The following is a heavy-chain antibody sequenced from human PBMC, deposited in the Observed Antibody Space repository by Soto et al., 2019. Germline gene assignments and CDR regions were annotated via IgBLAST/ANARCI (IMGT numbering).Heavy chain of an antibody. Sequence: QVQLVQSGAEVKKPGASVKVSCKASGYTFTSYAMHWVRQAPGQRLEWMGWINAGNGNTKYSQKFQGRVTITRDTSAITAYMEPSSLRSEDTAVYYCARGAYGDYWGQGTLVTVSS. CDR3: ARGAYGDY. J-gene: IGHJ4*02. CDR1: GYTFTSYA. V-gene: IGHV1-3*01. D-gene: IGHD5-12*01. CDR2: INAGNGNT.